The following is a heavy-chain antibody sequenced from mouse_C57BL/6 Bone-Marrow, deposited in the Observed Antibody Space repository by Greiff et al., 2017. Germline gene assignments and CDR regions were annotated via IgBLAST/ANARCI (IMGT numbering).Heavy chain of an antibody. CDR2: INPNNGGT. J-gene: IGHJ4*01. V-gene: IGHV1-22*01. D-gene: IGHD2-10*02. Sequence: VQLQQSGPELVKPGASVKMSCKASGYTFTDYNMHWVKQSHGKSLEWIGYINPNNGGTSYNQKFKGKATLTVNKSSSTAYMELRSLTSEDSAVYYGAEVSLGVLYYAMDYWGQGTSVTVSS. CDR3: AEVSLGVLYYAMDY. CDR1: GYTFTDYN.